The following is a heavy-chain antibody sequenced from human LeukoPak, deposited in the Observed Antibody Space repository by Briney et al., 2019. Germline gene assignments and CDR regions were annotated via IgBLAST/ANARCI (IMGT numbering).Heavy chain of an antibody. CDR1: GFTFSSYA. CDR2: ISGSGGST. Sequence: PGGSLRLSCAASGFTFSSYAMSWVRQAPGKGLEWVSAISGSGGSTYYADSVKGRFTISRDNSKNTLYLQMNSLRAEDTAVYYCAKDPDREYYYYYYGMDVWDQGTTVTVSS. J-gene: IGHJ6*02. V-gene: IGHV3-23*01. D-gene: IGHD3-10*01. CDR3: AKDPDREYYYYYYGMDV.